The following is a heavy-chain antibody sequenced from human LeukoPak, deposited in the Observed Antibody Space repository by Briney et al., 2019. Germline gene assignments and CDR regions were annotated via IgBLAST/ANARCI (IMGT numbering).Heavy chain of an antibody. Sequence: SVKVSCKASGYTFTSYGISWVRQAPGQGLEWMGRIIPILGIANYAQKFQGRVTITADKSTSTAYMELSSLRSEDTAVYYCARVGSSGGAFDIWGQGTMVTVSS. CDR1: GYTFTSYG. J-gene: IGHJ3*02. CDR3: ARVGSSGGAFDI. D-gene: IGHD3-22*01. CDR2: IIPILGIA. V-gene: IGHV1-69*04.